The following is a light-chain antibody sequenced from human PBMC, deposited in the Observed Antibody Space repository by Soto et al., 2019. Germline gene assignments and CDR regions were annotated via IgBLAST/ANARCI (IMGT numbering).Light chain of an antibody. CDR1: NSDVGIYDF. J-gene: IGLJ1*01. V-gene: IGLV2-14*01. Sequence: QSALTQPASVSGTPGQSITISCTGSNSDVGIYDFVSWYQHHPGRAPKLIVSEVSHRPSGVSNRFSGSKSGNTASLTISGLQSEDEADYYCISYTSDDVRYVFGTGTKATVL. CDR3: ISYTSDDVRYV. CDR2: EVS.